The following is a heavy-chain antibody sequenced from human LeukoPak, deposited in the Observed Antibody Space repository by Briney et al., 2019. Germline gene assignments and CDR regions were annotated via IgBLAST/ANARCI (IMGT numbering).Heavy chain of an antibody. CDR2: IYYSGST. CDR3: ARVGLYRGGGNGGPIDY. CDR1: GGSISSYY. Sequence: SETLSLTSSVSGGSISSYYWSWIRQPPGKGLEWIGYIYYSGSTNYNPSLKSRVTISVDTSKNQFSLKLSSVTAEDTAVYYCARVGLYRGGGNGGPIDYWGQGTLVTVSS. J-gene: IGHJ4*02. V-gene: IGHV4-59*01. D-gene: IGHD2-15*01.